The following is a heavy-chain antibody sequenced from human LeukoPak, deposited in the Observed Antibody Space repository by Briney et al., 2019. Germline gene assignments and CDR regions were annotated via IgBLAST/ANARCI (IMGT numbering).Heavy chain of an antibody. J-gene: IGHJ5*02. D-gene: IGHD6-13*01. Sequence: GKSLRLSCTASGFTFKNYGFHWVRQTPNKGLEWVAVIWYNGDNKYYADSVKGRFTISRDNSKNTVYLQMNSLRDEDTAVYYCASRSISWYRENNWFDPWGQGTLVTVSS. CDR1: GFTFKNYG. CDR2: IWYNGDNK. CDR3: ASRSISWYRENNWFDP. V-gene: IGHV3-33*01.